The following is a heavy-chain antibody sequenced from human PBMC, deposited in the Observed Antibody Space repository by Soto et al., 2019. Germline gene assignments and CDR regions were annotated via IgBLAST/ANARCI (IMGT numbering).Heavy chain of an antibody. Sequence: GGSLRLSCAASGFTFSSYAMSWVRQAPGKGLEWVSAISGSGGSTYYADSVKGRFTISRDNSKNTLYRQMNSLRAEDTAVYYCAKSSWFGELFYYYYGMDVWGQGTTVTVSS. CDR2: ISGSGGST. CDR3: AKSSWFGELFYYYYGMDV. V-gene: IGHV3-23*01. J-gene: IGHJ6*02. CDR1: GFTFSSYA. D-gene: IGHD3-10*01.